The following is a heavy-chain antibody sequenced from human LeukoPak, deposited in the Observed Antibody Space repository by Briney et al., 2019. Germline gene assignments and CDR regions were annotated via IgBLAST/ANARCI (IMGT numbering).Heavy chain of an antibody. CDR2: IYPEDSDT. V-gene: IGHV5-51*01. CDR3: ARRTTGTTTDLDY. Sequence: GESLKISCEASGSSFNNYWIAWVRRLPGKGLEWLGIIYPEDSDTTYSPSFQGQVTISVDKSISTAYLQWSSLRASDTAMYYCARRTTGTTTDLDYWGQGTLVTVSS. J-gene: IGHJ4*02. D-gene: IGHD4-17*01. CDR1: GSSFNNYW.